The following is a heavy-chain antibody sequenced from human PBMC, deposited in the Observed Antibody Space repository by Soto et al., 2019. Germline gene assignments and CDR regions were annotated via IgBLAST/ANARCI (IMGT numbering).Heavy chain of an antibody. J-gene: IGHJ6*02. CDR2: INHSGST. V-gene: IGHV4-34*01. D-gene: IGHD3-10*01. Sequence: SETLSLTCAVYGGSFSGYYWSWIRQPPGKGLEWIGEINHSGSTNYNPSLKSRVTISVDTSKNQFSLKLSSVTAADTAVYYCARGGYYGSGNSPLDYYYGMDVWGQGTTVTVSS. CDR1: GGSFSGYY. CDR3: ARGGYYGSGNSPLDYYYGMDV.